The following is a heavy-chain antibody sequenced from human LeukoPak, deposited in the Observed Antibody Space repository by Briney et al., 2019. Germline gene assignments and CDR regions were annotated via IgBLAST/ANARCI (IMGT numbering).Heavy chain of an antibody. Sequence: GGSLRLSCAASGFTFGSYAMHWVRQAPGKGLEWVAVISYDGSNKYYADSVKGRFTISRDNSKNTLYLQMNSLRAEDTAVYYCARGGDSSGSPFDPWGQGTLVTVSS. V-gene: IGHV3-30*01. D-gene: IGHD3-22*01. CDR1: GFTFGSYA. J-gene: IGHJ5*02. CDR2: ISYDGSNK. CDR3: ARGGDSSGSPFDP.